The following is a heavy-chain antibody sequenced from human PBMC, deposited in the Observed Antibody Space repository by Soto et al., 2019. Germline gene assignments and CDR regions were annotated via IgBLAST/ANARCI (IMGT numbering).Heavy chain of an antibody. CDR2: LYTEGTT. J-gene: IGHJ6*02. CDR1: GLTVSHNY. Sequence: LRLSCVASGLTVSHNYMAWVRQAPEMGLERVSILYTEGTTYYADSVKGRFTISRDSSKNTLFLQMDSLRAEDTAVYYCVRPRPSGENYGMGVWGQGTTVTVSS. D-gene: IGHD3-16*01. CDR3: VRPRPSGENYGMGV. V-gene: IGHV3-53*01.